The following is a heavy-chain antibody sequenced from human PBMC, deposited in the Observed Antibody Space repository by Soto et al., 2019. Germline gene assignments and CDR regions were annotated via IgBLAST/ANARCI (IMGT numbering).Heavy chain of an antibody. CDR1: GGTFSSYA. D-gene: IGHD3-22*01. J-gene: IGHJ4*02. Sequence: SVKVSCKASGGTFSSYAISWVRQAPGQGLEWMGGIIPIFGTANYAQKFQGRVTITADESTSTAYMELSSLRSEDTAVYYCASGGRYYYDSSGYYPNYYFDYWGQGTLVTVS. CDR2: IIPIFGTA. CDR3: ASGGRYYYDSSGYYPNYYFDY. V-gene: IGHV1-69*13.